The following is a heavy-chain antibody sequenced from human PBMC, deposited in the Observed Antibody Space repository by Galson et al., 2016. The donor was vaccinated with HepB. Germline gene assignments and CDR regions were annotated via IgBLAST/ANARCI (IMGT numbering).Heavy chain of an antibody. Sequence: SLRLSCATSGFTFSNYWMTWVRQAPGKGLEWVANIRHDGSVTNYLDSVKGRFTISRDNAKNSLYLQMNSLRAEDTAVYYCARDDSKHGRFWYDAFDIWGQGTMVTVSS. J-gene: IGHJ3*02. D-gene: IGHD6-13*01. CDR2: IRHDGSVT. CDR3: ARDDSKHGRFWYDAFDI. CDR1: GFTFSNYW. V-gene: IGHV3-7*01.